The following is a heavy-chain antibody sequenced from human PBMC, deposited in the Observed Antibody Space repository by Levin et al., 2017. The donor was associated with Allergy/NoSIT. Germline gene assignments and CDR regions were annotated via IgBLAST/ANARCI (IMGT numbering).Heavy chain of an antibody. CDR3: ARGLSPYSSSSWEGYFDY. V-gene: IGHV1-18*01. CDR1: GYTFTSYG. J-gene: IGHJ4*02. Sequence: GESLKISCKASGYTFTSYGISWVRQAPGQGLEWMGWISAYNGNTNYAQKLQGRVTMTTDTSTSTAYMELRSLRSDDTAVYYCARGLSPYSSSSWEGYFDYWGQGTLVTVSS. CDR2: ISAYNGNT. D-gene: IGHD6-6*01.